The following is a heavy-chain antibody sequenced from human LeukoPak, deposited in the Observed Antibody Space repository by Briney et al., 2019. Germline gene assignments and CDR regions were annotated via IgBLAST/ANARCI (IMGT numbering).Heavy chain of an antibody. CDR2: ISYDGSNK. CDR1: GFTFSSYG. J-gene: IGHJ3*02. CDR3: AKLDSGDAFDT. D-gene: IGHD3-9*01. V-gene: IGHV3-30*18. Sequence: GRSLRLSCAASGFTFSSYGMHWVRQAPGKGLEWVAGISYDGSNKYYADSVKGRFTISRDNSKNTLYLQMNSLRAEDTAVYYCAKLDSGDAFDTWGQGTMVTVSS.